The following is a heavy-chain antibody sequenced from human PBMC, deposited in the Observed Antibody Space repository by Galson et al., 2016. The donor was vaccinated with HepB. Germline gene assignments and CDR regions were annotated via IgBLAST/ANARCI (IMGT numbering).Heavy chain of an antibody. J-gene: IGHJ5*02. V-gene: IGHV4-59*02. Sequence: SETLSLTCTVSGGSVSGDNWSWIRQPPGKRLEWIGYIFYSGTTNFNPSLRSRATISVDTSKNRLSLTLTSVTAADTGVYHCARVDASGWPLFDPWGQGTLVIVSS. CDR3: ARVDASGWPLFDP. CDR1: GGSVSGDN. D-gene: IGHD6-19*01. CDR2: IFYSGTT.